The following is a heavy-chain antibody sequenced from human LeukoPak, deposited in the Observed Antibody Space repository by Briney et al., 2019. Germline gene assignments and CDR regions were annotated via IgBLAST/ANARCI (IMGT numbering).Heavy chain of an antibody. CDR3: ARPWSAAVRGVIQPYYGMDV. J-gene: IGHJ6*02. CDR2: IIPILGIA. CDR1: GGTFSSYA. V-gene: IGHV1-69*04. Sequence: ASVKVSCKASGGTFSSYAISWVRQAPGQGLEWMGRIIPILGIANYAQKFQGRVTITADKSTSTAYMELSSLRSEDTAVYYCARPWSAAVRGVIQPYYGMDVWGQGTTVTVSS. D-gene: IGHD3-10*01.